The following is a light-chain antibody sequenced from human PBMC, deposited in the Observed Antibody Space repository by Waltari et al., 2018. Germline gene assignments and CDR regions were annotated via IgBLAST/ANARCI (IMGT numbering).Light chain of an antibody. J-gene: IGKJ1*01. V-gene: IGKV1-39*01. CDR3: QQRYSTPPWT. CDR1: QSISIY. Sequence: DIQVTQSPSSLSASVGDRVTITCRASQSISIYLNWYQQKPGKAPQLLISAASSLQGGVPSRFSGSGSGTDFTLTISSLQPEDFASYYCQQRYSTPPWTFGQGTKVEIK. CDR2: AAS.